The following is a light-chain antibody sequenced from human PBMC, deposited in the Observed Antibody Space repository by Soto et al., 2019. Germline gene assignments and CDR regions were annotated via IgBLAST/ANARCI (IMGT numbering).Light chain of an antibody. CDR2: AAS. CDR3: QQSYSTPIT. CDR1: QSISSF. Sequence: DIQMTQSPSSLSASVGDRVTITCRASQSISSFLNWYQQKPGKAPKLLIYAASILQSGVPSRFSGSGSGADFTLTISSLQPEDFATYYCQQSYSTPITFGPGAKVDIK. V-gene: IGKV1-39*01. J-gene: IGKJ3*01.